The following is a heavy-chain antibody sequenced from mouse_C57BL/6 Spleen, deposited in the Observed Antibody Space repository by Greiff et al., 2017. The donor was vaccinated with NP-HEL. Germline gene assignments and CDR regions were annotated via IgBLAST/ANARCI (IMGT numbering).Heavy chain of an antibody. D-gene: IGHD2-2*01. J-gene: IGHJ3*01. V-gene: IGHV1-80*01. CDR1: GYAFSSYW. Sequence: LVESGAELVKPGASVKISCKASGYAFSSYWMNWVKQRPGKGLEWIGQIYPGDGDTNYNGKFKGKATLTADKSSSTAYMQLSSLTSEDSAVYFCARGGYDSAWFAYWGQGTLVTVSA. CDR2: IYPGDGDT. CDR3: ARGGYDSAWFAY.